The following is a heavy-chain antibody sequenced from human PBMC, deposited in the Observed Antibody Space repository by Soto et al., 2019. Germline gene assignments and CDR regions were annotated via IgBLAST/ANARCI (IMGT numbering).Heavy chain of an antibody. CDR2: ISGYNGDT. D-gene: IGHD2-8*01. CDR3: AKNGQPPYYYYGLDV. Sequence: QGQLVQSGGEVKKPGASVKVSCKASGYTFSRYGISWVRQAPEQGLEWMGWISGYNGDTNYAQKFQGRVTMTIDTSTTTAYMELRGLTSDDTAIYYCAKNGQPPYYYYGLDVWGQGTTVTVSS. CDR1: GYTFSRYG. J-gene: IGHJ6*02. V-gene: IGHV1-18*01.